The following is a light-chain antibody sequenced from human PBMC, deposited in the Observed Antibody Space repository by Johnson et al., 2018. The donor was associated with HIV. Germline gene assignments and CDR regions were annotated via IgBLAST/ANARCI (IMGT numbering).Light chain of an antibody. Sequence: QSVLTQPPSVSAAPGQKVTISCSGSSSNIGNNYVSWYQQLPGTAPKLLIYDNNKRPSGIPDRFSGSKSGTSATLGITGLQTGVKADYYCGTWDSSLSAYVFGTGTKVTVL. CDR2: DNN. V-gene: IGLV1-51*01. CDR3: GTWDSSLSAYV. CDR1: SSNIGNNY. J-gene: IGLJ1*01.